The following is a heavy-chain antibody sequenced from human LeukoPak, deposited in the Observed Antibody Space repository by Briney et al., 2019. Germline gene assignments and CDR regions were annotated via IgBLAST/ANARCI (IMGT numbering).Heavy chain of an antibody. D-gene: IGHD3-10*01. CDR2: ISSSSSYI. J-gene: IGHJ4*02. CDR3: ARPPYGSGSYYPFDY. V-gene: IGHV3-21*01. CDR1: GFTFSSYS. Sequence: GGSLRLSCAASGFTFSSYSMNWVRQAPGKGLEWVSSISSSSSYIYYADSVKGRFTISRDNAKNSLYLQMNSLRAEDTAVYYCARPPYGSGSYYPFDYWGQGTLVTVSS.